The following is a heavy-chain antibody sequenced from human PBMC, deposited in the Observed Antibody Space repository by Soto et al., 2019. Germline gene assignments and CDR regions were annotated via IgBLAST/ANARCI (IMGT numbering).Heavy chain of an antibody. Sequence: QDLPHPKTGSAGFLSTCSYYVCWILQAPRKGLEWSGYIYYSGSNNYNPSLKSRVTISVDTYKNQFSLTLSSVTAADTALYQRPRCDTHDPFATWGQ. D-gene: IGHD5-18*01. J-gene: IGHJ3*02. CDR2: IYYSGSN. CDR3: PRCDTHDPFAT. CDR1: AGFLSTCSYY. V-gene: IGHV4-61*01.